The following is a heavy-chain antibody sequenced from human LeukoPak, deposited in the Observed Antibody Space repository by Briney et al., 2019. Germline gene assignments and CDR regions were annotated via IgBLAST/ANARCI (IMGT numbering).Heavy chain of an antibody. Sequence: QPGGSLRLSCAVSGFTFSSYAMSWVRQAPGKGLEWVSVISGSGGGTYYADSVKGRFTISRDNSKNTLYLQMNSLRAEDTAVYYCAKDGGLWFGAYGMDVWGQGTTVTVSS. CDR1: GFTFSSYA. V-gene: IGHV3-23*01. CDR2: ISGSGGGT. CDR3: AKDGGLWFGAYGMDV. D-gene: IGHD3-10*01. J-gene: IGHJ6*02.